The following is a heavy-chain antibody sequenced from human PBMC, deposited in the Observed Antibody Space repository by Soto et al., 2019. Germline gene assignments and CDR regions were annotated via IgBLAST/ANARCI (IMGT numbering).Heavy chain of an antibody. CDR2: LIPIFGTA. Sequence: SVKVSCKASGGTFSSYAISGVRQAPGEGLEWMGGLIPIFGTANYAQKFQGRVTMTRDTSISTAYMELSRLRSDDTAVYYCARESAVAGFDYWGQGTLVTVSS. CDR1: GGTFSSYA. V-gene: IGHV1-69*05. D-gene: IGHD6-19*01. J-gene: IGHJ4*02. CDR3: ARESAVAGFDY.